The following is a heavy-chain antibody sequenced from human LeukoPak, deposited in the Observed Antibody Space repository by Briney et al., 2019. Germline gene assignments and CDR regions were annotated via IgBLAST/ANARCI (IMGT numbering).Heavy chain of an antibody. CDR3: ARDWGAGFDP. CDR1: GFTFSSYG. J-gene: IGHJ5*02. V-gene: IGHV3-23*01. Sequence: GGSLRLSCGASGFTFSSYGMSWVRQAPGKGLEWVSVISGSGGRIYYADSVKGRFTISRDNSKNSLYLQMNSLRAEDTAVYYCARDWGAGFDPWGQGTLVTVSS. D-gene: IGHD3-16*01. CDR2: ISGSGGRI.